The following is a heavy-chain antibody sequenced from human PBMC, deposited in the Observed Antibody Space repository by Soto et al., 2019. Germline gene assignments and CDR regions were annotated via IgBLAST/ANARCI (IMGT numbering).Heavy chain of an antibody. D-gene: IGHD1-26*01. CDR1: GFTFSSYA. J-gene: IGHJ4*02. Sequence: PGGSLRLSCAASGFTFSSYAMSWVRQAPGKGLEWVSSISGGVGSTYYADSVKGRFTISRDNSKNTSSLQMNSLRAEDTAVYYCARSGSYSWLPYWGQGTLVTVSS. CDR2: ISGGVGST. V-gene: IGHV3-23*01. CDR3: ARSGSYSWLPY.